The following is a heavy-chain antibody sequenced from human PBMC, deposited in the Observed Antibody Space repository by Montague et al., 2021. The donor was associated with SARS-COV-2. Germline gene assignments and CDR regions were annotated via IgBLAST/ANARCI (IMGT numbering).Heavy chain of an antibody. CDR2: IHPSGHT. Sequence: SETLSLTCAVDSESLTAYYWSWVRQPAGKGLEWIGEIHPSGHTSYNPSLMSRVTLSLDTSSNPFSLKLTSVTAAATAVYYCARGLDHNKGGDYWGQGILVTVSS. CDR1: SESLTAYY. V-gene: IGHV4-34*01. D-gene: IGHD1-1*01. CDR3: ARGLDHNKGGDY. J-gene: IGHJ4*02.